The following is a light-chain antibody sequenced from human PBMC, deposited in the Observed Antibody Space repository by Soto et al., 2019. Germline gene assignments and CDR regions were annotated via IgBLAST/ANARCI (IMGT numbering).Light chain of an antibody. J-gene: IGKJ1*01. Sequence: EIVLTQSPVTLSVSPGERATLSCRASQSVSNNLSWYQQKPGQAPRLLIHGASTRATGIPARFSGSGSGTEFTLTISSLQSEDFAIYYCQRQSNWPMTFGQGTKVEIK. CDR3: QRQSNWPMT. V-gene: IGKV3-15*01. CDR1: QSVSNN. CDR2: GAS.